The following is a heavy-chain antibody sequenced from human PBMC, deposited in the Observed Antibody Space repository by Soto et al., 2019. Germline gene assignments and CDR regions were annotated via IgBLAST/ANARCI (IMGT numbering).Heavy chain of an antibody. V-gene: IGHV1-3*01. Sequence: QVQLVQSGAEVKKPGASVKVSCKASGYTFTSYAIHWVRQAPGQRLEWMGWINAGNGNTKYSQKFQDRVTITRDTSASTAYMELSSLRSEDTAVYYCSRDLGGWPDYWGQGTLVTVSS. J-gene: IGHJ4*02. CDR2: INAGNGNT. CDR3: SRDLGGWPDY. CDR1: GYTFTSYA. D-gene: IGHD6-19*01.